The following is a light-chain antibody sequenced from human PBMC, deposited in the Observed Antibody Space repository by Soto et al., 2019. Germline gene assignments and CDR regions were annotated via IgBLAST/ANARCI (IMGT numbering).Light chain of an antibody. V-gene: IGKV1-39*01. J-gene: IGKJ5*01. Sequence: DIQMTQSPSSLSASVGDIVTITCQASQNINNYLNWYQQKPGKAPKLLIYAASSLQSGVPSRFSGSGSGTDFTLTISSLQPEDFATYYCQQSYSTPITFGQGTRLEIK. CDR1: QNINNY. CDR2: AAS. CDR3: QQSYSTPIT.